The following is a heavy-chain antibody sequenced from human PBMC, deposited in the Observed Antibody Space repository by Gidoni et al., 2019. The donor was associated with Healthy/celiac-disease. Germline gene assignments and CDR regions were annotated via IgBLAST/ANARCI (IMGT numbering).Heavy chain of an antibody. V-gene: IGHV4-39*01. Sequence: QLQLQESGPGLVKPSETLSLTCTVSGGSISSSSYYWGWIRQPPGKGLEWIGSIYYSGSTYYNPSLKSRVTISVDTSKNQFSLKLSSVTAADTAVYYCARRTDGPPGLDYWGQGTLVTVSS. D-gene: IGHD2-8*01. CDR1: GGSISSSSYY. CDR3: ARRTDGPPGLDY. CDR2: IYYSGST. J-gene: IGHJ4*02.